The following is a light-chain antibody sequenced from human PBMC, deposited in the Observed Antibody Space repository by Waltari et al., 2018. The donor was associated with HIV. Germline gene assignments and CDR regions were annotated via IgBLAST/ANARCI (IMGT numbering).Light chain of an antibody. Sequence: QSALTQPASVSGSPGQSITISCTGTSSDVGGSTHVSWYKQHPGKAPKLMIYDVSNRPSGVSNRFSGSKSGNTASLTISGLQAEDEADYYCSSYTSSSPYAFGTGTKVTVL. V-gene: IGLV2-14*03. CDR1: SSDVGGSTH. J-gene: IGLJ1*01. CDR3: SSYTSSSPYA. CDR2: DVS.